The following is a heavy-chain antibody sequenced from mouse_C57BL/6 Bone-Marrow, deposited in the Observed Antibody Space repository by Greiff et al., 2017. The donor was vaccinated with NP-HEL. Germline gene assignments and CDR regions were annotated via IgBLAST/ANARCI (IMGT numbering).Heavy chain of an antibody. J-gene: IGHJ2*01. D-gene: IGHD1-1*01. Sequence: VKLMESGAELMKPGASVKLSCKATGYTFTGYWIEWVKQRPGHGLEWIGEILPGSGSTNYNEKFKGKATFTADTSSNTAYMQLSSLTTEDSAIYYCARRGLTTVVAPSFDYWGQGTTLTVSS. CDR3: ARRGLTTVVAPSFDY. V-gene: IGHV1-9*01. CDR2: ILPGSGST. CDR1: GYTFTGYW.